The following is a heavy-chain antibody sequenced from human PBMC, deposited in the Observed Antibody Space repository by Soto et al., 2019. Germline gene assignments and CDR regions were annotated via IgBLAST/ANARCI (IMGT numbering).Heavy chain of an antibody. V-gene: IGHV4-31*03. CDR1: GGSISSGGYY. J-gene: IGHJ4*02. CDR2: IYYSGST. Sequence: SETLSLTCTVSGGSISSGGYYWSWIRQHPGKGLEWIGYIYYSGSTYYNPSLKSRVTISVDTSKNQFSLKLSSVTAADTAVYYCARGLAARRVDYWGQGTLVTVSS. CDR3: ARGLAARRVDY. D-gene: IGHD6-6*01.